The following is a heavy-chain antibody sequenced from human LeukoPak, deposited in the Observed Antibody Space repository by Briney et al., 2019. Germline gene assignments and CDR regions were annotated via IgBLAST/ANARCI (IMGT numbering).Heavy chain of an antibody. J-gene: IGHJ4*02. Sequence: SETLSLTCAVHGGSFSGYYWSWIRQPPGKGLEWIGEINHSGSTNYNPSLKSRVTISVDTSKNQFSLKLSSVAAADTAVYYCARAGDSSDYGDYWGQGTLVTASS. CDR2: INHSGST. V-gene: IGHV4-34*01. D-gene: IGHD3-22*01. CDR3: ARAGDSSDYGDY. CDR1: GGSFSGYY.